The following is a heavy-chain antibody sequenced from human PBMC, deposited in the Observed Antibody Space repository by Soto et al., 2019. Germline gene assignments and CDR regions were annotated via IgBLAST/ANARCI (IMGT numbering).Heavy chain of an antibody. Sequence: GGSLRLSCAASGFTFSSYAMHWVRQAPGKGLEWVAVISYDGSNKYYADSVKGRFTISRDNSKNTLYLQMNSLRAEDTAVYYCARDPPYSYGYRVSDWYFDLWGRGTLVTVSS. CDR1: GFTFSSYA. D-gene: IGHD5-18*01. CDR3: ARDPPYSYGYRVSDWYFDL. J-gene: IGHJ2*01. V-gene: IGHV3-30-3*01. CDR2: ISYDGSNK.